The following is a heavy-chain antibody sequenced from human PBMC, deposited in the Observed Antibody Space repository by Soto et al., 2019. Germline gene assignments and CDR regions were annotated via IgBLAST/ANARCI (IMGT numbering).Heavy chain of an antibody. CDR2: IYYSGST. J-gene: IGHJ4*02. D-gene: IGHD5-12*01. V-gene: IGHV4-59*08. CDR1: GGSISSYH. Sequence: PSETLSLTCTVSGGSISSYHWSWIRQPPGKGLEWIGYIYYSGSTNYNPSLKSRVTISVDTSKNQFSLKLSSVTAADTAVYYCARQRWLRAHFDYWGQGTLVTVSS. CDR3: ARQRWLRAHFDY.